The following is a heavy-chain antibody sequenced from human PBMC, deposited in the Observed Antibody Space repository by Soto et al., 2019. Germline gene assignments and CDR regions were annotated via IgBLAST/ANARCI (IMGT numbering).Heavy chain of an antibody. J-gene: IGHJ6*03. CDR2: ISYDGSNK. V-gene: IGHV3-30-3*01. CDR3: ARVPRTYYMDV. Sequence: PGGSLRLSCAASGFTLSSYAMHWVRQAPGKGLEWVAVISYDGSNKYYADSVKGRFTISRDNSKNTLYLQMNSLRAEDTAVYYCARVPRTYYMDVWGKGTTVTVSS. CDR1: GFTLSSYA.